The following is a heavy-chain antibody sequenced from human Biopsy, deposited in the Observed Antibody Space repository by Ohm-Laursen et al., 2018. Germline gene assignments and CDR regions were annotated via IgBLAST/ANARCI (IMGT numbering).Heavy chain of an antibody. CDR1: GYTFTTYY. CDR2: INPGGNST. CDR3: ATKLTGYFHH. D-gene: IGHD3-9*01. V-gene: IGHV1-46*01. Sequence: ASVKVSCKASGYTFTTYYIHWVRQAPGQGLEWMGIINPGGNSTAYTQNFQGRVTVAADTSTSTATMELRSLRSDDTAVYYCATKLTGYFHHWGQGTLVTVSS. J-gene: IGHJ1*01.